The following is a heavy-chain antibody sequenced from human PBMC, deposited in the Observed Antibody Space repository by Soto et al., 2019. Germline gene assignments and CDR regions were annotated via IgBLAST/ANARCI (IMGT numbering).Heavy chain of an antibody. CDR3: ASGDATKIVVTTYYGMDV. J-gene: IGHJ6*02. CDR2: IIPVFGTA. Sequence: QVQLVQSGAEVKKPGSSVKVSCKASGGTLSNYGISWVRQAPGQGLEWMGGIIPVFGTANYAQKFQGRVTITEDESTTTVYMDVSSLRSDDTAVYYCASGDATKIVVTTYYGMDVWGQGTTVTVSS. CDR1: GGTLSNYG. D-gene: IGHD4-17*01. V-gene: IGHV1-69*12.